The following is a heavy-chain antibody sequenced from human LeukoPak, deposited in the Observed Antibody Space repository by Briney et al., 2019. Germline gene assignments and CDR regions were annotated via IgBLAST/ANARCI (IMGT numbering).Heavy chain of an antibody. Sequence: GGSLRLSCAASGFTFDDYAMHWVRQAPGKGLEWVSGISWNSGSVGYADSVKGRFTISRDNAKNSLYLQMNSLRAEDTALYYCAKARGGYDSSGFDYWGQGTLVTVSS. V-gene: IGHV3-9*01. D-gene: IGHD3-22*01. CDR2: ISWNSGSV. CDR1: GFTFDDYA. CDR3: AKARGGYDSSGFDY. J-gene: IGHJ4*02.